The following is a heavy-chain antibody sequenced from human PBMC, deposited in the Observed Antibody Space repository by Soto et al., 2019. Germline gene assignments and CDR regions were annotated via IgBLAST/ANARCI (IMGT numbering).Heavy chain of an antibody. CDR3: ASEYYVALCKDQWFEP. V-gene: IGHV4-30-4*01. D-gene: IGHD1-26*01. J-gene: IGHJ5*02. CDR1: GCSISSDNYY. Sequence: SETLSFTCTVSGCSISSDNYYWSWIRQPPGKGLERIGYIYHSGSTDYTPSLKSRVTISVDTSKNQFSLKLSSVTAADTAVHYCASEYYVALCKDQWFEPWGQAIQVTVS. CDR2: IYHSGST.